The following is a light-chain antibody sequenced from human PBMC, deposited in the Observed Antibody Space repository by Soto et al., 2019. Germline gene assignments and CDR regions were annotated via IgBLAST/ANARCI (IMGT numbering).Light chain of an antibody. V-gene: IGKV3-20*01. CDR2: GAS. Sequence: EIVLTQSPGTLSLSPGERATLSCRASQSINSRYLAWYQQKPVQAPRLLIYGASSRATGIPDRFSARVSGPDFTLTISRLESEDFAGYYCEQFGSSPGFTFGPGPKVDIK. CDR3: EQFGSSPGFT. CDR1: QSINSRY. J-gene: IGKJ3*01.